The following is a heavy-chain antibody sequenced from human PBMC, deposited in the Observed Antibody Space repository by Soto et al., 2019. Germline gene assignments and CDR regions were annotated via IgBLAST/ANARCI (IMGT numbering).Heavy chain of an antibody. J-gene: IGHJ6*02. CDR1: GYTFTDSY. CDR2: ISDYNGNT. V-gene: IGHV1-18*04. D-gene: IGHD6-13*01. CDR3: ARIAAAGTDGMDV. Sequence: ASVKVSCKASGYTFTDSYIHWVRQAPGQGLEWMGWISDYNGNTNYAQKLQGRVTMTTDTSTSTAYMELRSLRSDDTAVYYCARIAAAGTDGMDVWGQGTTVTVSS.